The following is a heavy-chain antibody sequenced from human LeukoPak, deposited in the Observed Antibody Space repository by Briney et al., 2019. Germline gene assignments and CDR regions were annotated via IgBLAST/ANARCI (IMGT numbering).Heavy chain of an antibody. V-gene: IGHV4-34*01. Sequence: SETLSLTCTVYGGSFCGYYWNWIRQPPGKGLEWIGKINHSGSTNYNPSLKSRVTISVDTSKDQFSLKLSSVTAADTAVYYCARGQYDYVWGSYRYTGFDPWGQGTLVTVSS. D-gene: IGHD3-16*02. CDR3: ARGQYDYVWGSYRYTGFDP. J-gene: IGHJ5*02. CDR2: INHSGST. CDR1: GGSFCGYY.